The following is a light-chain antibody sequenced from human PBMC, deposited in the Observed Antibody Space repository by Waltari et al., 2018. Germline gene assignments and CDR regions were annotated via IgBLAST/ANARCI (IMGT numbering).Light chain of an antibody. CDR3: QQYNNWPRT. CDR2: GAS. Sequence: EIVMTQSPATLSVSPGDRAPLSCRASQSVSSNLARYQQKPGQAPRLLIYGASTRATGIPARFSGSGSGTEFTLTISSLQSEDFAVYYCQQYNNWPRTFGQGTKVEIK. CDR1: QSVSSN. V-gene: IGKV3-15*01. J-gene: IGKJ1*01.